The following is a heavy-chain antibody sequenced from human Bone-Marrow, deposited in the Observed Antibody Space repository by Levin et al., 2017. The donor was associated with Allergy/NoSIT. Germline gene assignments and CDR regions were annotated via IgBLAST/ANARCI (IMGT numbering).Heavy chain of an antibody. J-gene: IGHJ3*02. CDR2: IYPGDSDT. CDR1: GYTFTNYW. CDR3: ASGSPTYSGSYPPNPFDI. V-gene: IGHV5-51*01. Sequence: GESLKISCQGSGYTFTNYWIGWVRQMPGKGLELMGIIYPGDSDTRYSPSFQGQVTISADKSISTAYLEWDSLKASDTAMYFCASGSPTYSGSYPPNPFDIWGQGTLVTVSS. D-gene: IGHD1-26*01.